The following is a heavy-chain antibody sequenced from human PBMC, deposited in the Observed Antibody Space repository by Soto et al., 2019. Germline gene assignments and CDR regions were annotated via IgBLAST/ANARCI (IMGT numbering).Heavy chain of an antibody. Sequence: PGGSLRLSCAVSGFTFSSFGMNWVRQAPGKGLEWVAVIWYDGSNKYCADSVKGRFTISRDNSKNTLYLQMNSLRAEDTAVYYCARGYDYHYYYGMDVWGQGTTVTVSS. V-gene: IGHV3-33*08. CDR3: ARGYDYHYYYGMDV. CDR2: IWYDGSNK. CDR1: GFTFSSFG. J-gene: IGHJ6*02. D-gene: IGHD2-2*01.